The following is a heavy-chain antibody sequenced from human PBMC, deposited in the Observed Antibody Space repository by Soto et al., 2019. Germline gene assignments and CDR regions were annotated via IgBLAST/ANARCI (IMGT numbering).Heavy chain of an antibody. D-gene: IGHD1-26*01. Sequence: QVQLVQSGAEVKKPGASVKISCKASGYLFTTYAIHWVRQAPGPTPEWMGWINAGNGNTKFTEKFHRRVTITTDSSSSTAYMELASMSSEDTAVYYWALGGGSNYIAYFDPLGQGTLVTFSS. CDR1: GYLFTTYA. CDR2: INAGNGNT. CDR3: ALGGGSNYIAYFDP. V-gene: IGHV1-3*01. J-gene: IGHJ5*02.